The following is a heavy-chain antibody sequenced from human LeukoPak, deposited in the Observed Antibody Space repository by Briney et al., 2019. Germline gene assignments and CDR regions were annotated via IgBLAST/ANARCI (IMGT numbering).Heavy chain of an antibody. CDR1: GDSISSSNAY. V-gene: IGHV4-39*01. J-gene: IGHJ4*02. D-gene: IGHD3-22*01. CDR3: ARHPDTSGYYFHCDS. Sequence: SETLSLTCTVSGDSISSSNAYWGWIRQSPGKGLEWIGSFYYSGSTNYNPSLKSRVTMSLDTSKNQFSLKLNSVTAADTAVYYCARHPDTSGYYFHCDSWGQGALVTVSS. CDR2: FYYSGST.